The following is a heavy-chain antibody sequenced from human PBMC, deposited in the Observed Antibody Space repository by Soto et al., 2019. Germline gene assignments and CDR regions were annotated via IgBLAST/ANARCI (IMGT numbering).Heavy chain of an antibody. Sequence: GGSLRLSCAASGFTFSSYAMSWVRQAPGKGLEWVSAISGSGGSTYYADSVKGRFTISRDNSKNTLYLQMNSLRAEDTAVYYCAKDSAYYCDSSGYYYFDYWGQGTLVTVSS. D-gene: IGHD3-22*01. CDR3: AKDSAYYCDSSGYYYFDY. CDR1: GFTFSSYA. CDR2: ISGSGGST. V-gene: IGHV3-23*01. J-gene: IGHJ4*02.